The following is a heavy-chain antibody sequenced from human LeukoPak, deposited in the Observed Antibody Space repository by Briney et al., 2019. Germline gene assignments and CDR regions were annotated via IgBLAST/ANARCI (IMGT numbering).Heavy chain of an antibody. Sequence: GGSLRLSCAASGFTFSNYWMSWVRQAPGKGLEWVANIKQDGNEKYYVDSVKGRFTISRDNAKNSLYLQMNSLRAEDTAVYYCARVYGDYLSYWGQGTLVTVSS. J-gene: IGHJ4*02. CDR1: GFTFSNYW. CDR3: ARVYGDYLSY. D-gene: IGHD4-17*01. V-gene: IGHV3-7*03. CDR2: IKQDGNEK.